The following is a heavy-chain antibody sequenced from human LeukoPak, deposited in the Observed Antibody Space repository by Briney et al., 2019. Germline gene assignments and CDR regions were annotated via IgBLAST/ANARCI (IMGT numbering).Heavy chain of an antibody. Sequence: SETLSLTCTVSGGSISGYYWNWIRQPPGQGLEWIGYTSDVGGHTDYKPSLKSRVAISVDTSKNQSSLKLTSATAADTAVYYCARWHSHGRYFDYWGQGALVTVSS. CDR2: TSDVGGHT. J-gene: IGHJ4*02. CDR1: GGSISGYY. V-gene: IGHV4-59*01. D-gene: IGHD2-21*01. CDR3: ARWHSHGRYFDY.